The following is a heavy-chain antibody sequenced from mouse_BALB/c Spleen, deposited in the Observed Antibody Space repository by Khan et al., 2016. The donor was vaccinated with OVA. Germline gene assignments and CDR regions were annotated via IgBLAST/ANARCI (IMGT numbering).Heavy chain of an antibody. Sequence: EVKLLESGGGLVQPGGSRKLSCAASGFTFSSFGMHWVRQAPEKGLEWVAYINSGSTTIYYADPVKGRFTISRDNPKNTLFLQMTSLRSEDTAMYYCARGNWAYWGQGTTLTVSS. CDR3: ARGNWAY. CDR2: INSGSTTI. D-gene: IGHD4-1*01. J-gene: IGHJ2*01. CDR1: GFTFSSFG. V-gene: IGHV5-17*02.